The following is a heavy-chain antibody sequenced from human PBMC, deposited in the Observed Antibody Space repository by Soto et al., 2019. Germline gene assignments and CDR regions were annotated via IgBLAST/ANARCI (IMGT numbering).Heavy chain of an antibody. Sequence: EVQLLESGGHLVQPGGSLRLSCAASGFTFSNYAISWLRQAPGRGLEWVSSVSGRGGSTYYADSVKGRFTLSRDNSKNPLYLQMNLLRAEDTAVYYCATYSGNYERYGFYFGMHVWGQGTTVTLSS. CDR2: VSGRGGST. CDR3: ATYSGNYERYGFYFGMHV. V-gene: IGHV3-23*01. J-gene: IGHJ6*02. CDR1: GFTFSNYA. D-gene: IGHD1-26*01.